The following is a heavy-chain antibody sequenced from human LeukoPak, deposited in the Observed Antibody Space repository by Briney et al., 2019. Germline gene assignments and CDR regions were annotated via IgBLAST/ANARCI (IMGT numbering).Heavy chain of an antibody. CDR3: ARETGDIVLMVYDNWFDP. CDR1: GFIFSSYW. D-gene: IGHD2-8*01. V-gene: IGHV3-7*01. Sequence: QAGGPRRFSCAASGFIFSSYWMSWVRKAPGKALEWVGNINLEGSEKYYVDSVKGRFTISRDNAKNPLYLQMNSLRAEDTAVYYCARETGDIVLMVYDNWFDPRGQGTLVTVSS. J-gene: IGHJ5*02. CDR2: INLEGSEK.